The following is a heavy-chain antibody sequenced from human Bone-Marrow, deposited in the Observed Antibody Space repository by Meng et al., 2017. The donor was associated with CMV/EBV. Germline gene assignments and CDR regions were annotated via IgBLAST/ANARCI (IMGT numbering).Heavy chain of an antibody. J-gene: IGHJ6*02. CDR2: IYYSGST. D-gene: IGHD3-10*02. CDR3: ARDVLSEGPHYYYGMDV. V-gene: IGHV4-39*07. CDR1: GGSISSSSYY. Sequence: SETLSLTCTVSGGSISSSSYYWGWIRQPPGKGLEWIGSIYYSGSTYYNPSLKSRVTISVDTSKNQFSLKLSSVTAADTAVYYCARDVLSEGPHYYYGMDVWGQGTTVTVSS.